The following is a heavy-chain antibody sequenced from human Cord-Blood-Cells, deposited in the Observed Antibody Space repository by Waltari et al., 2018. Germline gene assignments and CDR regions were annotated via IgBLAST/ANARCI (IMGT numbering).Heavy chain of an antibody. CDR2: IYYSGST. CDR1: GGYISSNY. Sequence: QVQLQESGQGLVKPSETLSLPCTVPGGYISSNYWSWIRHPPGKGLEWIGYIYYSGSTNYNPSLKSRVTISVDTSKNQFSLKLSSVTAADTAVYYCARDSRYSRKGSYGMDVWGQGTTVTVSS. V-gene: IGHV4-59*01. J-gene: IGHJ6*02. D-gene: IGHD1-1*01. CDR3: ARDSRYSRKGSYGMDV.